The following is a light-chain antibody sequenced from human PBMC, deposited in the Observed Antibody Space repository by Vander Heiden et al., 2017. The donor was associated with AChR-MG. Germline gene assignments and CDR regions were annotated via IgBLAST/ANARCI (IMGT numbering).Light chain of an antibody. CDR1: KFGDHY. Sequence: SFELTPPPSVSVSPGQTATITCFGDKFGDHYACWYQQKPGQSPGLIIYQNDRQPSGIPERFSGSTSGNTATLTISGTQGMDKADDYCQAWDSSTAVFGGGTKLTVL. CDR2: QND. CDR3: QAWDSSTAV. J-gene: IGLJ3*02. V-gene: IGLV3-1*01.